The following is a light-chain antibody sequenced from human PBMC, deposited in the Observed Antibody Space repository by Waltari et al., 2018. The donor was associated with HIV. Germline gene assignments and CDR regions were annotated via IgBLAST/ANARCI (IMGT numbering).Light chain of an antibody. Sequence: DIQLTQSPSSRPASVGDSVTIVCRTSIDVDTYLNWYQQKTGEPPKLLISSASSVQSGVPSRFFGTGSGTDFTLAITNLQPEDFATYYCQQSYSTVLYTFGQGT. CDR3: QQSYSTVLYT. CDR1: IDVDTY. J-gene: IGKJ2*01. CDR2: SAS. V-gene: IGKV1-39*01.